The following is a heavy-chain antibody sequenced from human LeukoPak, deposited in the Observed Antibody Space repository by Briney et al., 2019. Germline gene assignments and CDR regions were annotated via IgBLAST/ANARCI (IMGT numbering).Heavy chain of an antibody. Sequence: SETLSLTCTVSGGSISSSSYYWGWIRQPPGKGLEWIGSIYYSGSTYYNPSLKSRVTISVDTSKNQFSLKLSSVTAADTAVYYCASISTSPYYYYGMDVWGQGTTVTVSS. CDR1: GGSISSSSYY. CDR3: ASISTSPYYYYGMDV. CDR2: IYYSGST. V-gene: IGHV4-39*01. J-gene: IGHJ6*02. D-gene: IGHD2-2*01.